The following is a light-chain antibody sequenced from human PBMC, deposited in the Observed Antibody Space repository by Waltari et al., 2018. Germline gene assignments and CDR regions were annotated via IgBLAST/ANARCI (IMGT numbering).Light chain of an antibody. Sequence: VVSQSPGTLSLSPGERATLSCTTSQTVYANYLAWYQHKPGQPPRLLLYVASRRATGIPERFSGSGSGTHFTLTISRVDPEDFAVYYCQEYGNSPPYNFGPGTKVEIK. CDR3: QEYGNSPPYN. CDR2: VAS. V-gene: IGKV3-20*01. CDR1: QTVYANY. J-gene: IGKJ2*01.